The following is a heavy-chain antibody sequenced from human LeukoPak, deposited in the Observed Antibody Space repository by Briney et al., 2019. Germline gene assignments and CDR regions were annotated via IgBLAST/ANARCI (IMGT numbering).Heavy chain of an antibody. Sequence: PGGSLRLSCAASGFTFSSYSMNWVRQAPGKGLEWVSSISSSSSYIYYADSVKGRFTISRDNAKNSLYLQMNSLRAEDTAVYYCARDVRMSCSGGSCSTVYMDVWGKGTTVTVSS. CDR3: ARDVRMSCSGGSCSTVYMDV. CDR1: GFTFSSYS. V-gene: IGHV3-21*01. J-gene: IGHJ6*03. CDR2: ISSSSSYI. D-gene: IGHD2-15*01.